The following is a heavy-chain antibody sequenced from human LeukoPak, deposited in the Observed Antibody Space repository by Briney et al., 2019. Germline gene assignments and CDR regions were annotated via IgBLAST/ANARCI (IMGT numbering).Heavy chain of an antibody. J-gene: IGHJ4*02. CDR3: ARSPLNYYDSSGWDY. CDR2: ISAYNGNT. D-gene: IGHD3-22*01. CDR1: GYTFTDYY. Sequence: ASVTVSCKASGYTFTDYYMHWVRQAPGLGLEWMGWISAYNGNTNYAQKLQGRVTMTTDTSTSTAYMELRSLRSDDTAVYYCARSPLNYYDSSGWDYWGQGTLVTVSS. V-gene: IGHV1-18*04.